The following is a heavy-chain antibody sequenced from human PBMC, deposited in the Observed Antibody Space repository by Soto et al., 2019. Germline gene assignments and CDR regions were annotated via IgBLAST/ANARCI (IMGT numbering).Heavy chain of an antibody. CDR2: ISGTGSTYI. CDR3: ARQRDGREGDY. D-gene: IGHD1-26*01. V-gene: IGHV3-21*01. J-gene: IGHJ4*02. Sequence: PGESLKISCAASGFTFTSYAMSWVRQAPGKGLEWVSHISGTGSTYIFYADSLKGRFTISRDNAKNSLYLQMNSLRAEDTAVYYCARQRDGREGDYWGQGTLVTVSS. CDR1: GFTFTSYA.